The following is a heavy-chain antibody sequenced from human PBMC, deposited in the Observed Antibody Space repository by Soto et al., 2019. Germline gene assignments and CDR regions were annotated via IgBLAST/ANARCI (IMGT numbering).Heavy chain of an antibody. CDR2: IFSSGST. J-gene: IGHJ4*02. CDR1: GGSINTFY. CDR3: AREGSYSAYNFAHGIQLWSFDF. D-gene: IGHD5-12*01. V-gene: IGHV4-4*07. Sequence: SETLSLTCTVSGGSINTFYWSWFRQPAGKGLEWIGRIFSSGSTSFNPSLESRVAMSVDTSKNHFSLNLSSVTAADMAVYYCAREGSYSAYNFAHGIQLWSFDFWGQGALVTVSS.